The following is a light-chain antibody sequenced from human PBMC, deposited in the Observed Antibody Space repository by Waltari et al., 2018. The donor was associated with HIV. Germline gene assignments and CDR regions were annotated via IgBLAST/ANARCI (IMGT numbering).Light chain of an antibody. Sequence: QSALTQPASVSGSPGQSLTISCIGTNSDVAAYTLVSWYQQRPGKAPKLIIYEVNKRPSGVSDRFSASKSGNTASLTLSGLQAEDEADYYCQSAGSIGTSVVFGGGTKLTVL. V-gene: IGLV2-23*02. CDR3: QSAGSIGTSVV. CDR1: NSDVAAYTL. CDR2: EVN. J-gene: IGLJ2*01.